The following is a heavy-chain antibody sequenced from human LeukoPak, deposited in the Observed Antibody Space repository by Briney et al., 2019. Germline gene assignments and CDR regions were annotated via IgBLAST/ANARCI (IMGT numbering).Heavy chain of an antibody. CDR2: ISGSGGST. V-gene: IGHV3-23*01. Sequence: GGFLRLSCAASGFTFSSYAMSWVRQAPGKGLEWVSAISGSGGSTYYADSVKGRFTISRDNSRNTLYLQMNSLRAEDTAVYYCAKDLTGGIVVVITNWGQGTLVTVSS. CDR3: AKDLTGGIVVVITN. CDR1: GFTFSSYA. J-gene: IGHJ4*02. D-gene: IGHD3-22*01.